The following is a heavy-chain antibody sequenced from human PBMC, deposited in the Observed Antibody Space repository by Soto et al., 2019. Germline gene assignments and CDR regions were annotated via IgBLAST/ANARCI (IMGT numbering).Heavy chain of an antibody. CDR1: GYTFTSYD. Sequence: ASVKVSCKASGYTFTSYDINWVRQATGQGLEWMGWMNPNSGNTGYAQKFQGRVTMTRNTSISTAYMELSSLRSEDAAVYYCARCDSSSYDFDYWGQGTLVTVSS. V-gene: IGHV1-8*01. CDR3: ARCDSSSYDFDY. D-gene: IGHD6-13*01. CDR2: MNPNSGNT. J-gene: IGHJ4*02.